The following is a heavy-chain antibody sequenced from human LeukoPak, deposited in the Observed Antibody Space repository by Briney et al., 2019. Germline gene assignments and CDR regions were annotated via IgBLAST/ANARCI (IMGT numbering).Heavy chain of an antibody. V-gene: IGHV3-48*01. J-gene: IGHJ3*02. D-gene: IGHD3-22*01. CDR1: GLTVSSYS. Sequence: GGSLRLSCAASGLTVSSYSMNWVRQAPGKGLEWVSYISSSSSTMYYADSVKGRFSISRDNAKNSLYLQMNSLRAEDTAVYYCARDHHRRLYDSQARDTFDIWGQGTMVTVSS. CDR2: ISSSSSTM. CDR3: ARDHHRRLYDSQARDTFDI.